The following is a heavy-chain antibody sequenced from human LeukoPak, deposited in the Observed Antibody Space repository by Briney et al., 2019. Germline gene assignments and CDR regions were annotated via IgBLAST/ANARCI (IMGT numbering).Heavy chain of an antibody. CDR2: ISSNGGST. CDR3: ARTYCSSTSCLVDY. CDR1: GFTFSSYN. J-gene: IGHJ4*02. Sequence: PGGSLRLSCAASGFTFSSYNMNWVRQAPGKGLEYVSAISSNGGSTYYANSVKGRFTISRDNSKNTLYLQMGSLRAEDMAVYYCARTYCSSTSCLVDYWGQGTLVTVSS. V-gene: IGHV3-64*01. D-gene: IGHD2-2*01.